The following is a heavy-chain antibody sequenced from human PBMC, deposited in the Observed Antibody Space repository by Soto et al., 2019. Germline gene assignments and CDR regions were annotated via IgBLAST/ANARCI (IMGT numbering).Heavy chain of an antibody. CDR1: GFTFSSYA. Sequence: LRLSCAASGFTFSSYAMHWVRQAPGKGLEWVAVISYDGSNKYYADSVKGRFTISRDNSKNTLYLQMNSLRAEDTAVYYCARVSEDIVLMVYAHDAFDIWGQGTMVTVSS. CDR3: ARVSEDIVLMVYAHDAFDI. D-gene: IGHD2-8*01. V-gene: IGHV3-30-3*01. CDR2: ISYDGSNK. J-gene: IGHJ3*02.